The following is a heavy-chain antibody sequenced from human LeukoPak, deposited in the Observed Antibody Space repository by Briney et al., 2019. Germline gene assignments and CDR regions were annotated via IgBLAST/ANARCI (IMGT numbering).Heavy chain of an antibody. CDR3: ATEAHRSVTTPYYYYMDV. Sequence: ASVKVSCKVSGYALTELSMHWVRQAPGKGLEWMGGFDPEDGETIYAQKFQGRVTMTEDTSTDTAYMELSSLRSEDTAVYCCATEAHRSVTTPYYYYMDVWGKGTTVTVSS. CDR2: FDPEDGET. D-gene: IGHD4-17*01. CDR1: GYALTELS. V-gene: IGHV1-24*01. J-gene: IGHJ6*03.